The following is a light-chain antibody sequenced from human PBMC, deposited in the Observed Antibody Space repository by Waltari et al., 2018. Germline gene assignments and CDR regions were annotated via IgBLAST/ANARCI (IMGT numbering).Light chain of an antibody. V-gene: IGKV3-20*01. CDR2: GTS. CDR1: QSLSSIY. J-gene: IGKJ1*01. CDR3: QQFDSSPGT. Sequence: EIVFTQSPGTLSLSPGESATLSCRASQSLSSIYLAWYQQKPGQAPRLLIYGTSSRATGIPDRFSGSGSGTDFTLTISRLEAEDFAVYYCQQFDSSPGTFGQGTKVEIK.